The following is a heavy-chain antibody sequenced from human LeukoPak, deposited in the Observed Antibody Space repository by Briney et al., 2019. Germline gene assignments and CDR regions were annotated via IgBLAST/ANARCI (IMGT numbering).Heavy chain of an antibody. J-gene: IGHJ4*02. CDR1: GGTFSSYA. CDR3: AAGHSGYDYYFDY. D-gene: IGHD5-12*01. CDR2: IVPIFGTA. V-gene: IGHV1-69*06. Sequence: SVKVSCKASGGTFSSYAISWVRQAPGQGLEWMGGIVPIFGTANYAQKFQGRVTITADKSTSTAYMELSSLRSEDTAVYYCAAGHSGYDYYFDYWGQGTLVTVSS.